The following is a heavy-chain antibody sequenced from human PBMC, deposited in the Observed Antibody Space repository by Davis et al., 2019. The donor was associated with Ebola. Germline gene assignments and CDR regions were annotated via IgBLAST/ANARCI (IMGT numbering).Heavy chain of an antibody. D-gene: IGHD4-23*01. CDR3: AKDGLRWFQMVYFDY. CDR2: ISISSAFI. CDR1: GFTFSTYN. J-gene: IGHJ4*02. V-gene: IGHV3-21*05. Sequence: PGGSLRLSCAASGFTFSTYNMNWVRQAPGKELEWVSYISISSAFIYYADSAKGRFTISRDNAKNLLYLQMNSLRAEDTAVYYCAKDGLRWFQMVYFDYWGQGTLATVSS.